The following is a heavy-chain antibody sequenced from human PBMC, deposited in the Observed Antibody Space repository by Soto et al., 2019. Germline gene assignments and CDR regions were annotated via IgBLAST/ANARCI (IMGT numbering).Heavy chain of an antibody. V-gene: IGHV3-30-3*01. J-gene: IGHJ4*02. CDR1: GFTFSSYA. D-gene: IGHD2-21*01. CDR3: ARGLWYIDY. Sequence: QVQLVESGGGVVQPGRSLRLSCAASGFTFSSYAMHWVRQAPGKGLEWVAVISYDGSNKYYADSVKGRFTISRDNSKNTLYLQMNSLRAEDTAVYYCARGLWYIDYWGQGTLVTVSS. CDR2: ISYDGSNK.